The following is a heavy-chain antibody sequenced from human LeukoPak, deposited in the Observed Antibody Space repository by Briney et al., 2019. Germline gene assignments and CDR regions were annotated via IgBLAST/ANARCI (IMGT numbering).Heavy chain of an antibody. V-gene: IGHV4-39*01. CDR1: GGSISSNSNY. J-gene: IGHJ4*02. CDR2: ISYGGST. CDR3: ARQALWFFDH. Sequence: PSETLSLTCTVSGGSISSNSNYWAWIRQPPGRGLEWIGSISYGGSTYYSPSLESRVTISVDTSKNQFSLRLSSVTAVDTAVYYCARQALWFFDHWGQGTLVTVSS. D-gene: IGHD2-21*01.